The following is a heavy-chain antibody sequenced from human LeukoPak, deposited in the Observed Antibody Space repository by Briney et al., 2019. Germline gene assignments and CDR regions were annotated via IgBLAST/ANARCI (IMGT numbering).Heavy chain of an antibody. CDR2: IIPIFGTA. D-gene: IGHD3-22*01. V-gene: IGHV1-69*05. J-gene: IGHJ4*02. CDR1: GGTFSSYA. Sequence: ASVTVSCKASGGTFSSYAISWVRQAPGQGLEWMGRIIPIFGTANYAQKFQGRVTITTDESTSTAYMELSSLRSEDTAVYYCARDHYDSSGYQYWGQGTLVTVSS. CDR3: ARDHYDSSGYQY.